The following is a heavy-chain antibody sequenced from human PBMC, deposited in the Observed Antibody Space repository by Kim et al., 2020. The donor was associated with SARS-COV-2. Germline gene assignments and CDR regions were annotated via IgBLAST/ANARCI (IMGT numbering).Heavy chain of an antibody. CDR2: ISSSGSTI. J-gene: IGHJ6*02. V-gene: IGHV3-48*03. Sequence: GGSLRLSCAASGFTFSSYEMNWVRQAPGKGLEWVSYISSSGSTIYYADSVKGRFTISRDNAKNSLYLQMNSLRAEDTAVYYCARDGWELLWYATNYYYYGMDVWGQGTTVTVSS. D-gene: IGHD1-26*01. CDR3: ARDGWELLWYATNYYYYGMDV. CDR1: GFTFSSYE.